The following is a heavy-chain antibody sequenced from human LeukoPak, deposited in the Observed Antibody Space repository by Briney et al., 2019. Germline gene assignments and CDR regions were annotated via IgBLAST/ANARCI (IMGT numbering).Heavy chain of an antibody. D-gene: IGHD4-23*01. J-gene: IGHJ4*02. CDR2: ISSSGSTI. Sequence: PGGSLRLSCAASGFTFSDYYMSWIRQAPGKGLEWVSYISSSGSTIYYADSVKGRFTISRDNAKNSLYLQMNSLRAEDTAFYYCAKDLRTNDYGGNSPLDYWGQGTLVTVSA. CDR1: GFTFSDYY. CDR3: AKDLRTNDYGGNSPLDY. V-gene: IGHV3-11*04.